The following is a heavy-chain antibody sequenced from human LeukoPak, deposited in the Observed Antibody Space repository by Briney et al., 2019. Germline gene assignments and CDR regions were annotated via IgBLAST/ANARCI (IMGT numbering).Heavy chain of an antibody. CDR3: ARGYSYGNALDAFDI. D-gene: IGHD5-18*01. V-gene: IGHV1-2*02. CDR1: GYTFTGYY. J-gene: IGHJ3*02. CDR2: INPNSGGT. Sequence: ASVKVSCKASGYTFTGYYMHWVRQAPGQGLEWMGWINPNSGGTNYAQKFQGRVTMTRDTSISTAYMELSRLRSDDTAVYYCARGYSYGNALDAFDIWGQGTMVTVSS.